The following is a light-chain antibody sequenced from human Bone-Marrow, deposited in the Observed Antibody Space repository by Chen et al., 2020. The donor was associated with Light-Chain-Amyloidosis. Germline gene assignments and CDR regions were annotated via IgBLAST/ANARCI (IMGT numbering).Light chain of an antibody. CDR1: SSNIGSDYD. CDR2: RNT. CDR3: QSYNSSLSAWV. J-gene: IGLJ3*02. Sequence: QSVLTQPPSVSGAPGQRVPISCTGSSSNIGSDYDVPWYQQLPGAAPKLLIFRNTNRPSGGPDRFSGFKSVTSASLVITGLQAEDEAYYYCQSYNSSLSAWVFGGGTKLTVL. V-gene: IGLV1-40*01.